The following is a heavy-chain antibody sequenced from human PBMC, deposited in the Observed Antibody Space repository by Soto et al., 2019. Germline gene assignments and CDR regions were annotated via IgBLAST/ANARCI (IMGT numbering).Heavy chain of an antibody. J-gene: IGHJ6*02. CDR2: IIPIFGTA. V-gene: IGHV1-69*13. D-gene: IGHD2-15*01. Sequence: SVKVSCKASGGTFSSYAISWVRQAPGQGLEWMGGIIPIFGTANYAQKFQGRVTITADESTSTAYMELSSLRSEDTAVYYCARGGYCSDGSCYSYYYGMDVWGQGTTVTVSS. CDR1: GGTFSSYA. CDR3: ARGGYCSDGSCYSYYYGMDV.